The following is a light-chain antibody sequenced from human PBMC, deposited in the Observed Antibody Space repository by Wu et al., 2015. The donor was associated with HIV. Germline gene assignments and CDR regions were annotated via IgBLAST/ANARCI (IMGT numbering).Light chain of an antibody. CDR3: QQYNNWPRT. J-gene: IGKJ1*01. CDR2: AAS. CDR1: QSVSAN. Sequence: EIVMTQSPATLSVSPGERATLSCRASQSVSANLAWYQQKPGQAPRVLIYAASARATGVPARISGSGSGTEFTLTISSLQSEDLGIYYCQQYNNWPRTFGQGTKV. V-gene: IGKV3-15*01.